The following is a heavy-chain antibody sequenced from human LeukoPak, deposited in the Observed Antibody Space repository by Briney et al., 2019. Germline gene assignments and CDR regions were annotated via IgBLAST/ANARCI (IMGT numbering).Heavy chain of an antibody. V-gene: IGHV3-23*01. D-gene: IGHD2-15*01. Sequence: GGSLRLSCAASGFTFSNYAMSWVRQAPGKGLEWVSVISGSGGSTYYADSVKGRFTISRDNSKNTLFLQMNSLRAEDTAVYYCAKGILSVNDYWGQGTLVTVSS. CDR3: AKGILSVNDY. CDR1: GFTFSNYA. J-gene: IGHJ4*02. CDR2: ISGSGGST.